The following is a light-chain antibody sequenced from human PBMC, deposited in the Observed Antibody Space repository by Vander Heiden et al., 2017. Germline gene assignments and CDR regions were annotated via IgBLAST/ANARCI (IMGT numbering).Light chain of an antibody. J-gene: IGKJ1*01. V-gene: IGKV2-28*01. CDR3: RQALQPPQT. Sequence: DIVMTQSPLSLPVTPGEPASISCRSSQTLLHSNGYNYLDCYLQTPGQSPPLLIYLGSNRASGAPDWFSGSSSGTDFTLKISRVEAESVGVYYCRQALQPPQTFGQGTKVEIK. CDR1: QTLLHSNGYNY. CDR2: LGS.